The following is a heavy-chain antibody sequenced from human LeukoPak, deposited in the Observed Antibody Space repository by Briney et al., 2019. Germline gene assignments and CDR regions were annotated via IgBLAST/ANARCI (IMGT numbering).Heavy chain of an antibody. V-gene: IGHV4-34*01. CDR2: ISHSGST. CDR1: GGSFSGYY. D-gene: IGHD3-3*01. Sequence: SETLSLTCAVYGGSFSGYYWSWIRQPPGKGLEWIGEISHSGSTNYNPSLKSRVTISVDTSKNQFSLKLSSVTAADTAVYYCARGRATYDFWSGQKIDYWGQRTLVTVSS. CDR3: ARGRATYDFWSGQKIDY. J-gene: IGHJ4*02.